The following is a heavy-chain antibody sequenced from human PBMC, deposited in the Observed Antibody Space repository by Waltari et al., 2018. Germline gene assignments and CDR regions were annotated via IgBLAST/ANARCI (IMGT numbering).Heavy chain of an antibody. Sequence: QLQLQESAPGLVKPSETLSLTCTFSGGSISSYSWTWIRQPPGKGLEWIGYIYYSGSTNYNPSLKSRVTISVDTSKNQFSLKLSSVTAADTAVYYCARDLSDGVWGYWGQGTLVTVSS. V-gene: IGHV4-59*01. CDR3: ARDLSDGVWGY. CDR2: IYYSGST. CDR1: GGSISSYS. J-gene: IGHJ4*02. D-gene: IGHD2-8*02.